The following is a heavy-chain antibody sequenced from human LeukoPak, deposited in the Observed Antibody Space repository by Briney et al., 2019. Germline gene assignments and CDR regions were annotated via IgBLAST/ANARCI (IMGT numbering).Heavy chain of an antibody. D-gene: IGHD6-19*01. J-gene: IGHJ4*02. V-gene: IGHV1-2*02. CDR1: GYTFTCYY. CDR2: INPNSGGA. CDR3: ARAGGRSIAVAGRGAFDY. Sequence: ASVTVSCKASGYTFTCYYMHWVRQAPGQGLEWMGWINPNSGGANYAQKFQGRVTMTRDTSISTAYMELSRLRSDDTAVYYCARAGGRSIAVAGRGAFDYWGREPWSPSPQ.